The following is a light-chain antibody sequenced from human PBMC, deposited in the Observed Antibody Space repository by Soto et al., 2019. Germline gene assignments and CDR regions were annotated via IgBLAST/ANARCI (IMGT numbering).Light chain of an antibody. V-gene: IGLV2-18*02. J-gene: IGLJ1*01. CDR2: EVN. CDR3: SSFTTSDTYV. Sequence: QSVLTQPPSVSGSPGQSVTISCTGTSSDIGSYNRVSWYQQPPGAAPKLMICEVNNRPSGVPERFSGSKSGNTASLTNFGLQAEDEADYYCSSFTTSDTYVFGTGTKLPS. CDR1: SSDIGSYNR.